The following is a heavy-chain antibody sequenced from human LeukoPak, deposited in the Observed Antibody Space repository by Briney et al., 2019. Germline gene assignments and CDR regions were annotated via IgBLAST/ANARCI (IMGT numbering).Heavy chain of an antibody. J-gene: IGHJ4*02. CDR1: GYTFTGYY. Sequence: ASVKVSCKASGYTFTGYYMHWVRQAPGQGLEWMGWINPNSGGTNYAQKFQGRVTMTRDTSISTAYMELSRLRSDDTAVYCCARGYCSGGSCYSVNYWGQGTLVTVSS. CDR3: ARGYCSGGSCYSVNY. D-gene: IGHD2-15*01. V-gene: IGHV1-2*02. CDR2: INPNSGGT.